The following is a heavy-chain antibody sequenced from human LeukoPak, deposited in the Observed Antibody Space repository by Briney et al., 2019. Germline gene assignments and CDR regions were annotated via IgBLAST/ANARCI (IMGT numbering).Heavy chain of an antibody. Sequence: GASVKVSCKASGYTFTSYYMHWVRQAPGQGLEWMGIINPSGGSTSYAQMFQGRVTMTRDTSTSTVYMELSSLRSEDTAVYYCAREFYDSSVAWYFDLWGRGTLVTVSS. CDR1: GYTFTSYY. V-gene: IGHV1-46*01. D-gene: IGHD3-22*01. J-gene: IGHJ2*01. CDR2: INPSGGST. CDR3: AREFYDSSVAWYFDL.